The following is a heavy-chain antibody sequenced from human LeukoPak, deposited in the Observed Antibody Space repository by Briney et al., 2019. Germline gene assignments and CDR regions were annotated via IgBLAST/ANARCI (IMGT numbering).Heavy chain of an antibody. Sequence: GGSLSLSCAASGFTFSSYSMNWVRQAPGKGLEWVSSISSSSSYIYYADSVKGRFTISRDNAKNSLYLQMNSLRAEDTAVYYCARTPLYGGSFDYWGQGTLVTVSS. CDR2: ISSSSSYI. CDR1: GFTFSSYS. D-gene: IGHD4/OR15-4a*01. CDR3: ARTPLYGGSFDY. J-gene: IGHJ4*02. V-gene: IGHV3-21*01.